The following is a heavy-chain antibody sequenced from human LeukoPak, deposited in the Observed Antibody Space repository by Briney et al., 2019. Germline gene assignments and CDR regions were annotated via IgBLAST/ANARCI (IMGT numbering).Heavy chain of an antibody. CDR1: GFTFSSYE. CDR3: ARVFHLIDH. V-gene: IGHV3-48*03. CDR2: ISSSGSTI. Sequence: PGGSLRLSCAASGFTFSSYEMNWVRQAPGKGLEWVSYISSSGSTIYYADSVKGRFTISRDNAKNILYLQMNSLRAEDTAVYYCARVFHLIDHWGQGTLVTVTS. J-gene: IGHJ4*02.